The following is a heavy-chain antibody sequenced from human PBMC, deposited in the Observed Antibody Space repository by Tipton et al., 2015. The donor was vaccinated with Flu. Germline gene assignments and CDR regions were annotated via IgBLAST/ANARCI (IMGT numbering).Heavy chain of an antibody. V-gene: IGHV4-38-2*02. D-gene: IGHD4-11*01. CDR2: IDHSETT. CDR1: GYSISSGYY. J-gene: IGHJ4*02. Sequence: GLVKPSETLSLTCTVSGYSISSGYYWGWIRQPPGKGLEWIGSIDHSETTYYNPSLKSRVTISVDTSKNQFSLKLSSVTAADTAVFYCAGHSYSRGRGGHWGQGNLVTVSS. CDR3: AGHSYSRGRGGH.